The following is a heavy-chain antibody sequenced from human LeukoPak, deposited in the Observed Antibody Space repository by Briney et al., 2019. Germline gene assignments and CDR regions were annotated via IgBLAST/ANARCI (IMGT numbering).Heavy chain of an antibody. Sequence: GGSLRLSCAASGFTFSSYEMNWVRQAPGKGLEWVSYISSSGSTIYYADSVKGRFTISRDNAKNSLYLQMNSLRAEDTAVYYCARDREAVDTKAWYFDYWGQGTLVTASS. CDR1: GFTFSSYE. D-gene: IGHD6-19*01. CDR2: ISSSGSTI. CDR3: ARDREAVDTKAWYFDY. J-gene: IGHJ4*02. V-gene: IGHV3-48*03.